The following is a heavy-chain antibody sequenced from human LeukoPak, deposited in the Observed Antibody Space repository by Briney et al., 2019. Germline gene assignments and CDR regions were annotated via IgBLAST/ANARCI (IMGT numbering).Heavy chain of an antibody. CDR3: AKDTGSGWYYFDY. D-gene: IGHD6-19*01. CDR1: GFTFDDYA. CDR2: ISWNSGSI. J-gene: IGHJ4*02. Sequence: GGSLRLSCAASGFTFDDYAMHWVRQAPGKDLEWVSGISWNSGSIGYADSVKGRFTISRDNAKNSLYLQMNSLRAEDTALYYCAKDTGSGWYYFDYWGQGTLVTVSS. V-gene: IGHV3-9*01.